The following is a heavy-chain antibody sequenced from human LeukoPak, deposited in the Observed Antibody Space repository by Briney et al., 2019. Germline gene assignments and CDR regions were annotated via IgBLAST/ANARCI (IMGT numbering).Heavy chain of an antibody. V-gene: IGHV4-39*01. CDR1: GGSISSSSYY. D-gene: IGHD4-17*01. J-gene: IGHJ5*02. CDR3: ARRQGYGETFDP. CDR2: IYYSGST. Sequence: PSETLSLTCIVSGGSISSSSYYWGWIPQPPGKGLEGIGSIYYSGSTYYNPSLKSRVTVSVDTSKNQFSLKLSSVTAADTAVYYCARRQGYGETFDPWGQGTLVTVSS.